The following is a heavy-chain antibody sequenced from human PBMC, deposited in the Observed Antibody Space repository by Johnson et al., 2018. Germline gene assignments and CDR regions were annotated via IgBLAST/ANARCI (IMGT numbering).Heavy chain of an antibody. D-gene: IGHD2-15*01. Sequence: VQLVESGGGLVQPGRSLRLTCVVSGFTFDDRAMHWIRQSPGKGLEWVSGINWNRDAIGYGDSVKGRFTVSRDNAKNSLYLQMNSLRAEDTAVYYCTSDHGVVVAGYRLYCGMDVWGQGTTVTVSS. J-gene: IGHJ6*02. CDR3: TSDHGVVVAGYRLYCGMDV. CDR2: INWNRDAI. V-gene: IGHV3-9*01. CDR1: GFTFDDRA.